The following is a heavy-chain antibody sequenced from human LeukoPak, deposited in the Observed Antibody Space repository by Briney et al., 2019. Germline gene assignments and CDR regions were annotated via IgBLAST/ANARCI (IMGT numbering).Heavy chain of an antibody. D-gene: IGHD5-12*01. V-gene: IGHV4-38-2*02. CDR1: GYSISSGYY. Sequence: SETLSLTWTVSGYSISSGYYWGWIRQPPGKGLEWIGSIYHSGSTYYNPSLKSRVTISVDTSKNQFSLKLSAVTAADTAVYYCATFVVATARVYYYYGMDVWGQGTTVTVSS. CDR2: IYHSGST. J-gene: IGHJ6*02. CDR3: ATFVVATARVYYYYGMDV.